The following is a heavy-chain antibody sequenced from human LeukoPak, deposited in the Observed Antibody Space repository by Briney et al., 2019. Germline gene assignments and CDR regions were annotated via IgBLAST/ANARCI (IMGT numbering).Heavy chain of an antibody. J-gene: IGHJ4*02. D-gene: IGHD3-22*01. CDR1: RFTFSSYC. Sequence: GGSLRLSCAASRFTFSSYCMHWVRQAPGKGLEGVAFIRYDGGNKYYADSVKGRFTISRDNSKNTLYLQMNSLRAEDTAVYYCAKGLIVVVITPDYWGQGTLVTVSS. V-gene: IGHV3-30*02. CDR3: AKGLIVVVITPDY. CDR2: IRYDGGNK.